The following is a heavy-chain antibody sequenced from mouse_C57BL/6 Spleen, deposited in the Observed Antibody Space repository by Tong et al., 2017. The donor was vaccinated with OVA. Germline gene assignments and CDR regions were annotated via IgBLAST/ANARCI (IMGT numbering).Heavy chain of an antibody. Sequence: VQLQESEAREGGPGLRRAMMSGGLPLALCHEVSRGVSRPPLYTLGWMVVIWSDRSTNYNSALKSRLSISKDNSKRQVFLKMNSLQTDDTAMYYCARGDYGIFYAMDYWGQGTSVTVSS. CDR2: IWSDRST. CDR1: PLALCHEV. V-gene: IGHV2-6*03. CDR3: ARGDYGIFYAMDY. D-gene: IGHD1-1*01. J-gene: IGHJ4*01.